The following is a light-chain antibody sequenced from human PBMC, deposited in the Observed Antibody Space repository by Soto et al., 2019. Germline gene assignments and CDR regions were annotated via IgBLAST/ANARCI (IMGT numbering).Light chain of an antibody. CDR1: SSDIGDSNY. V-gene: IGLV2-14*03. J-gene: IGLJ1*01. CDR2: DVS. CDR3: SSFRNSGTSTV. Sequence: QSALTQPASVSGSPGQSITISCTGTSSDIGDSNYVSWYQQHPGKAPKLVIYDVSNRPSGVSNRFSGSKSDNTASLTLSGPLAEDEDEYDCSSFRNSGTSTVFGTGTKVTVL.